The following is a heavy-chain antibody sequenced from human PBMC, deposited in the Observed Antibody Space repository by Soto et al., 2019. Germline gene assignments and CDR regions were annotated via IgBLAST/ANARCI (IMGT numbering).Heavy chain of an antibody. CDR2: IIPIFGTA. CDR1: GGTFSSYA. D-gene: IGHD3-10*01. J-gene: IGHJ6*02. Sequence: QVQLVQSGAEVKKPGSSVKVSCKASGGTFSSYAISWVRQAPGQGLEWMGGIIPIFGTANYAQKFQGRVTITADESTSTAYMELSSLRSEDTAVYYCARVPYYYGSGNTEYGGMDVWGQGTTVTVSS. V-gene: IGHV1-69*01. CDR3: ARVPYYYGSGNTEYGGMDV.